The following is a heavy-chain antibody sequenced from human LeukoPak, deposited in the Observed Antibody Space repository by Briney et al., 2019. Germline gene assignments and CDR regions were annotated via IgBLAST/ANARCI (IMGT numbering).Heavy chain of an antibody. Sequence: ASVKVSCKSSGYTFTGYYMHWVRQAPGQGLEWMGWINPNSGGTNYAQKFQGRVTMTRDTSISTAYMELSRLRSDDTAVYYCARESRRYYGSGISYWGQGTLVTVSS. CDR3: ARESRRYYGSGISY. CDR2: INPNSGGT. CDR1: GYTFTGYY. D-gene: IGHD3-10*01. V-gene: IGHV1-2*02. J-gene: IGHJ4*02.